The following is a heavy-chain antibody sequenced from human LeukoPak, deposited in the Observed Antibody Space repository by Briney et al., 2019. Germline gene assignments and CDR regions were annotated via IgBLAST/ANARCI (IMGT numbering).Heavy chain of an antibody. CDR2: IYYSGST. Sequence: SETLSLTCTVSGGSISISSYYWGWIRQPPGKGQEWIGSIYYSGSTYYNPSLKSRVTISVDTSKNQFSLKLSSVTAADTAVYYCARLGRVATDYWGQGTLVTVSS. CDR1: GGSISISSYY. D-gene: IGHD2-15*01. J-gene: IGHJ4*02. CDR3: ARLGRVATDY. V-gene: IGHV4-39*01.